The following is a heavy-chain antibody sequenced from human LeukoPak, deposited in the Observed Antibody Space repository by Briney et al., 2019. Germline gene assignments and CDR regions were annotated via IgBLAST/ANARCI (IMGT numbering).Heavy chain of an antibody. CDR3: ALRVDYYYYYGMDV. Sequence: GAPVKVSCKASGYTVTSYDINWVRQATGQGLEWMGWLNPNSGNTRYAQKFQGRVTMTRNTSISTAYMELSSLRSEDTAVYYCALRVDYYYYYGMDVWGQGTTVTVSS. CDR2: LNPNSGNT. CDR1: GYTVTSYD. J-gene: IGHJ6*02. V-gene: IGHV1-8*01.